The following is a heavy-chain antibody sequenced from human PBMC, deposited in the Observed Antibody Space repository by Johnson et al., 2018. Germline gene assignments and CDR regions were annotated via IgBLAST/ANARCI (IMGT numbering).Heavy chain of an antibody. V-gene: IGHV3-7*01. CDR1: GFTFSNYW. J-gene: IGHJ3*02. Sequence: EVQLVETGGGLVQPGGSLRLSCEASGFTFSNYWMTWVRQAPGKGLEWVANIKQDGNEKFYVDSVKGRFTISRDNAKNSLYLQMNSLRAEDTAVYFCAIAGALGYVSGGSRASDIWGQGTLVTVSS. D-gene: IGHD3-22*01. CDR3: AIAGALGYVSGGSRASDI. CDR2: IKQDGNEK.